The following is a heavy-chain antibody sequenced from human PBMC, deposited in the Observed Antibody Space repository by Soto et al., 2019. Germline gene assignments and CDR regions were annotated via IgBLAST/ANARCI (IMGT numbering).Heavy chain of an antibody. V-gene: IGHV1-18*01. Sequence: QVQLVQSGDEVKKPGASVKVSCKASGYIFVNYGIAWVRQAPGQGLEWMGWISPYTGNTHSATKVQGRLTMTTDTSTSTAYMDLGSLSSDETAVYYCVMVDNYVTPTPQDVWGQGTTVTVS. CDR3: VMVDNYVTPTPQDV. J-gene: IGHJ6*02. D-gene: IGHD3-16*01. CDR2: ISPYTGNT. CDR1: GYIFVNYG.